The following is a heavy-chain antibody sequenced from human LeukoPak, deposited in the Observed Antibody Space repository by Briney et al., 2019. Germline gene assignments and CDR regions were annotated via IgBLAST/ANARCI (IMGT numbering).Heavy chain of an antibody. V-gene: IGHV1-69*04. CDR2: IIPILGIA. CDR3: ARDYYGSGTPFDP. CDR1: GYTFTSYG. D-gene: IGHD3-10*01. J-gene: IGHJ5*02. Sequence: ASVKVSCKASGYTFTSYGISWVRQAPGQGLEWMGRIIPILGIANYAQKFQGRVTITADKSTSTAYMELSSLRSEDTAVYYCARDYYGSGTPFDPWGQGTLVTVSS.